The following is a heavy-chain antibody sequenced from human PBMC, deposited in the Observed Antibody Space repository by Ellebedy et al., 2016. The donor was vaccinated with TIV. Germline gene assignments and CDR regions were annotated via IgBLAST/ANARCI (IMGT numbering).Heavy chain of an antibody. CDR2: INHSGST. D-gene: IGHD1-26*01. V-gene: IGHV4-34*01. J-gene: IGHJ4*02. Sequence: SETLSLTXTIYGGSFSNYLWSWIRQPPGKGLEWIGDINHSGSTNYSPSLRSRVTISIDTSIHQFSLKLTSVTAADTAVYYCAGGRADVWELLAYWGQGTLATVSS. CDR3: AGGRADVWELLAY. CDR1: GGSFSNYL.